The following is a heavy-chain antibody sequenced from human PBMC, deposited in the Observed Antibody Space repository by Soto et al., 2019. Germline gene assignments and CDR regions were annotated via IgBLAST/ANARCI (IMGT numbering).Heavy chain of an antibody. J-gene: IGHJ1*01. CDR3: ARVKGYYAPYFQH. CDR1: GFTFSSYS. Sequence: QPGGSLRLSCAASGFTFSSYSMNWVRQAPGKGLEWVSYISSSSSTIYYADSVKGRFTISRDNAKNSLYLQMNSLRAEDTAVYYCARVKGYYAPYFQHWGQGTLVTVSS. CDR2: ISSSSSTI. V-gene: IGHV3-48*01. D-gene: IGHD3-22*01.